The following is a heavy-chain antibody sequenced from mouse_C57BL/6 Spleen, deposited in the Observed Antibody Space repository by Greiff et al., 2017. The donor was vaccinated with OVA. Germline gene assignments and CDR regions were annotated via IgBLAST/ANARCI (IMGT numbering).Heavy chain of an antibody. J-gene: IGHJ4*01. CDR2: INPSSGYT. Sequence: QVQLKESGAELAKPGASVKLSCKASGYTFTSYWMHWVKQRPGQGLEWIGYINPSSGYTKYNQKFKDKATLTADKSSSTAYMQLSSLTYEDSAVYYCARMGTSYHYAMDYWGQGTSVTVSS. CDR1: GYTFTSYW. D-gene: IGHD3-3*01. V-gene: IGHV1-7*01. CDR3: ARMGTSYHYAMDY.